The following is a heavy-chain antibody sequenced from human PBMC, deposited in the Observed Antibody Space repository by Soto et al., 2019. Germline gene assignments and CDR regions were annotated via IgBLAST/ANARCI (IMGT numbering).Heavy chain of an antibody. V-gene: IGHV3-11*01. CDR3: ESLQDDDSSGYEN. CDR2: IISSGSTI. J-gene: IGHJ4*02. CDR1: GFTCSGYY. D-gene: IGHD3-22*01. Sequence: PXGALILSCAAAGFTCSGYYMNWIRQAPGKGLDWVSYIISSGSTIYYADSVKGRFTISRDNAQNSLYLQMNSLRADDTAVYYCESLQDDDSSGYENWGQGTLVTVSS.